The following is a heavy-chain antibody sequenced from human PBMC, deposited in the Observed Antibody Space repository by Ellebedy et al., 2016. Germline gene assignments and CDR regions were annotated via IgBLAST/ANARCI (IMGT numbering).Heavy chain of an antibody. CDR2: ISSSSSYI. D-gene: IGHD4-17*01. CDR3: ASGSWDGDYVLDY. J-gene: IGHJ4*02. V-gene: IGHV3-21*04. CDR1: GFTFSSYW. Sequence: GESLKISXAASGFTFSSYWMSWVRQAPGKGLEWVSSISSSSSYIYYADSVKGRFTISRDNAENSLYLQMNSLRAEDTAVYYCASGSWDGDYVLDYWGQGTLVTVSS.